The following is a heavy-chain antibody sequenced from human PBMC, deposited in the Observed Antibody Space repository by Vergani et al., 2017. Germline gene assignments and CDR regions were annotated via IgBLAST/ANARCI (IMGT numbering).Heavy chain of an antibody. D-gene: IGHD2/OR15-2a*01. CDR1: GYSISRGYF. V-gene: IGHV4-38-2*01. CDR3: ASNGYYCLYY. Sequence: QVQLQESGPGLVKPSETLSLTCAVSGYSISRGYFWGWLRQPPGKGMEWIGSIYHSTSTYHNPSLKSRVFISVDTSTNQFSLKLSSVTAADTAVYYCASNGYYCLYYWGRGTLVTVSS. CDR2: IYHSTST. J-gene: IGHJ4*02.